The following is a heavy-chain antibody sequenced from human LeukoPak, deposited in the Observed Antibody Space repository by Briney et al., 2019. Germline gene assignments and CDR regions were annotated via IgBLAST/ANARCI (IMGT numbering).Heavy chain of an antibody. CDR2: ITGRGDET. Sequence: GGSLRLSCAASGFIFSNYALMWVRQAPGKGLEWVSSITGRGDETFYADSVKGRFSLSRDNSENMLYLQMYSLGAEDTAIYYCAKGAAAGLVDWFDPWGQGTLVTVSS. CDR3: AKGAAAGLVDWFDP. V-gene: IGHV3-23*01. CDR1: GFIFSNYA. D-gene: IGHD6-13*01. J-gene: IGHJ5*02.